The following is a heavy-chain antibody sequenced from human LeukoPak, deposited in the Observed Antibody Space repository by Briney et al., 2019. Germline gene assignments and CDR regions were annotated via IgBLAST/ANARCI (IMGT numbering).Heavy chain of an antibody. CDR2: INPNSGGT. J-gene: IGHJ5*02. D-gene: IGHD3-3*01. CDR3: ASGVVTHPHGGS. Sequence: ASVKVSCKASGYTFTGYYMHWVRQAPGQGLEWMGWINPNSGGTDYAQKFQGRATMTRDTSINTAYMELSRLRSDDTAVYYCASGVVTHPHGGSWGQGTLVTVSS. CDR1: GYTFTGYY. V-gene: IGHV1-2*02.